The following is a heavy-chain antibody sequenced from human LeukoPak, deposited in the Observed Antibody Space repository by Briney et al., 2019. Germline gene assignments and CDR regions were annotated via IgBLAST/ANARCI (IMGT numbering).Heavy chain of an antibody. CDR1: GFTFSNYW. V-gene: IGHV3-74*01. CDR2: IYVDGRTT. J-gene: IGHJ5*02. Sequence: GGSLRLSCVASGFTFSNYWMHWVRQPPGKGLVWVSRIYVDGRTTNYADSVKGRFIISRDNAKNTVYLEMNSLSVEDTATYYCIRDFRSADLWGQGTLVTVTS. CDR3: IRDFRSADL.